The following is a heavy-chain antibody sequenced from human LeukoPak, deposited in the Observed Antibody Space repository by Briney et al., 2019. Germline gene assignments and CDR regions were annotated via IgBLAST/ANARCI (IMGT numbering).Heavy chain of an antibody. CDR1: GFTFSSYA. CDR3: ARDRFRVVLRYFEELPGY. D-gene: IGHD3-9*01. Sequence: GGSLRLSCAASGFTFSSYAMHWVRQAPGKGLEWVAVISNDGNKEYFADSVKGRFTISRDNSKNTLYLQMNSLRVEDTAVYYCARDRFRVVLRYFEELPGYWGQGTLVTVSS. V-gene: IGHV3-30-3*01. J-gene: IGHJ4*02. CDR2: ISNDGNKE.